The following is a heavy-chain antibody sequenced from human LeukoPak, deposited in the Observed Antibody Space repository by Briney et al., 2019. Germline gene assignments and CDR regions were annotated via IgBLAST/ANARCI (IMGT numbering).Heavy chain of an antibody. J-gene: IGHJ3*02. V-gene: IGHV3-21*01. CDR3: ARELLGVGAFDI. CDR2: ISSSSSYI. D-gene: IGHD2-15*01. Sequence: GGSLRLSCAASGFIFSSYSMNWVRQAPGKGLEWVSSISSSSSYIYYADSVKGRFTISRDNAKNSLYLQMNSLRAEDTAVYYCARELLGVGAFDIWGQGTMVTVSS. CDR1: GFIFSSYS.